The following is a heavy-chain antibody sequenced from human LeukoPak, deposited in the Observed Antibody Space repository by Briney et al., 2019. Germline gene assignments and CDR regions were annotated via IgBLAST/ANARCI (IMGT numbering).Heavy chain of an antibody. J-gene: IGHJ6*03. D-gene: IGHD3-10*01. V-gene: IGHV4-38-2*02. CDR2: IYYNGYT. CDR1: GYSISSGYY. CDR3: ARRLGRKFGERFYYYHYMDV. Sequence: SETLSLTCTVSGYSISSGYYWGWIRQPPGKGLEWIGYIYYNGYTDYNPSLKSRVTISIHTSKNQFSLKLSSVTAADTAVYYCARRLGRKFGERFYYYHYMDVWGKGTTVTISS.